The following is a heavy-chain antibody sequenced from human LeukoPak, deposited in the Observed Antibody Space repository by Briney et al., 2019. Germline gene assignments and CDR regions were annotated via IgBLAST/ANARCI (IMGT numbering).Heavy chain of an antibody. J-gene: IGHJ4*02. V-gene: IGHV4-39*07. CDR1: GGSISSSSYY. D-gene: IGHD3-16*01. Sequence: SETLSLTCTVSGGSISSSSYYWGWIRQPPGKGLEWIGRIYYIGSTYYNPSLKSRVTISVDKSKNQFSLKLSSVTAADTAVYYCARDLSSGYWGLDYWGQGTLVTVSS. CDR3: ARDLSSGYWGLDY. CDR2: IYYIGST.